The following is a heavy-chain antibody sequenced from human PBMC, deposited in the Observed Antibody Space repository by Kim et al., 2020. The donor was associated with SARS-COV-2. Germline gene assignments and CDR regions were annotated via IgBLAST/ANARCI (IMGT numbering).Heavy chain of an antibody. CDR2: IYPGDSDT. D-gene: IGHD6-13*01. Sequence: GESLKISCKGSGYSFTSYWIGWVRQMPGKGLEWMGIIYPGDSDTRYSPSFQGQVTISADKSISTAYLQWSSLKASDTAMYYCARRPSAAAGTTVHFDYWGQGTLVTVSS. CDR3: ARRPSAAAGTTVHFDY. CDR1: GYSFTSYW. V-gene: IGHV5-51*01. J-gene: IGHJ4*02.